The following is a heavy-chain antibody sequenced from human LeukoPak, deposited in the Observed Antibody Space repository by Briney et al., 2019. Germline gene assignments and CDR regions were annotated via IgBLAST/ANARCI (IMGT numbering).Heavy chain of an antibody. Sequence: GGSLRLSCAASGFTFSSYSMNWVRQAPGKGLEWVSSISSSSSYIYYADSVKGRFTISRDNAKNSLYLQMNSLRAEDTAVYYCARDNHDILTGYPYYFDYWGQGTLVTVSS. J-gene: IGHJ4*02. V-gene: IGHV3-21*04. CDR3: ARDNHDILTGYPYYFDY. D-gene: IGHD3-9*01. CDR2: ISSSSSYI. CDR1: GFTFSSYS.